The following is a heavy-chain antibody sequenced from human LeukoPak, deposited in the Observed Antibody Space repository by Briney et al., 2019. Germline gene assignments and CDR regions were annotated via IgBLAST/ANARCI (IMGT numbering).Heavy chain of an antibody. CDR2: MKEDGSEK. D-gene: IGHD5-12*01. CDR3: ARASSGYQ. CDR1: GLTFSTYW. J-gene: IGHJ4*02. V-gene: IGHV3-7*01. Sequence: GGSLRLSCAASGLTFSTYWMSWVRQAPGKGLEWVGNMKEDGSEKYYGDSVKGGFTIYRAHTTNSLYLQMTSLRAEDPAVYYCARASSGYQWGQGTLVTVS.